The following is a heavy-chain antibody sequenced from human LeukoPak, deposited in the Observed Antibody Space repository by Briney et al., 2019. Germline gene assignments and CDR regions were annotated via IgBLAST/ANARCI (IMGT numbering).Heavy chain of an antibody. CDR1: GFTFSSSW. V-gene: IGHV3-7*03. CDR3: AKGDGYRFDYFDY. J-gene: IGHJ4*02. D-gene: IGHD5-18*01. CDR2: INPDGSEK. Sequence: PGGSLRLSCVASGFTFSSSWMNWVRQAPGRGLEWVANINPDGSEKSYVDSVKGRFTISRDNAKNSLYLQMNSLRAEDTAVYYCAKGDGYRFDYFDYWGQGTLVTVSS.